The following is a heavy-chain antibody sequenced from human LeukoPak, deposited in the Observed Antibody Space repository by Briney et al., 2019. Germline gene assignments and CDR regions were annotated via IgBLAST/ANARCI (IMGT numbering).Heavy chain of an antibody. J-gene: IGHJ4*02. CDR3: AKWIGIVVVPAAVFDY. D-gene: IGHD2-2*01. V-gene: IGHV3-21*04. CDR2: ISSSSSYI. CDR1: GFTFSSYS. Sequence: GGSLRLSCAASGFTFSSYSMNWVRQAPGKGLEWVSSISSSSSYIYYADSVKGRFTTSRDNSKNTLYLQMNSLRAEDTAVFYCAKWIGIVVVPAAVFDYWGQGTLVTVSS.